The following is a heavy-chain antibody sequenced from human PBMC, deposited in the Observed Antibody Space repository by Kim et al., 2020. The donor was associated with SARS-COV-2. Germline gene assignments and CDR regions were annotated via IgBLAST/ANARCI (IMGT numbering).Heavy chain of an antibody. CDR2: IKQDGSVK. D-gene: IGHD6-19*01. V-gene: IGHV3-7*03. J-gene: IGHJ1*01. CDR1: GISFSSYW. CDR3: AGGVGWRIEH. Sequence: GGSLRLSCAASGISFSSYWMNWIRQAPGKGLEWVTNIKQDGSVKNYVESAKGRFTFSRDNAKSTPYLQMDSLRVEDTAIYYCAGGVGWRIEHWGQGTRGTLSS.